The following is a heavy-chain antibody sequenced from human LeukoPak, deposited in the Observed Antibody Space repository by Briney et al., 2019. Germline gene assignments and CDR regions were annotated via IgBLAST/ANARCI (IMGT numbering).Heavy chain of an antibody. D-gene: IGHD3-10*01. Sequence: SVKVSCKASGGTFSSYAISWVRQAPGQGLEWMGGIIPIFGTANYAQKFQGRVTMTRNTSISTAYMELSSLRSEDTAVYYCARGDLWHNYWGQGTLVTVSS. CDR2: IIPIFGTA. V-gene: IGHV1-69*05. CDR1: GGTFSSYA. J-gene: IGHJ4*02. CDR3: ARGDLWHNY.